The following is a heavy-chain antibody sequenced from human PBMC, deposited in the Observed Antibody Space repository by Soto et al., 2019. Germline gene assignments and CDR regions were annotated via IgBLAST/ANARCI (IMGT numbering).Heavy chain of an antibody. CDR2: ISGSGGST. D-gene: IGHD2-15*01. CDR1: GGTFSSYA. V-gene: IGHV3-23*01. CDR3: AKIQCSGGSGHEDYYYYMDV. J-gene: IGHJ6*03. Sequence: GGSLRLSCAASGGTFSSYAMIWVRQAPGKGLEWVSAISGSGGSTYYADSVKGRFTISRDNSKNTLYLQMNSLRAEDAAVYYCAKIQCSGGSGHEDYYYYMDVWGKGTTVTVSS.